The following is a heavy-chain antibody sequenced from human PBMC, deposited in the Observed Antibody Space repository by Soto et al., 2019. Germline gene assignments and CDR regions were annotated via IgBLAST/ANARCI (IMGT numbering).Heavy chain of an antibody. D-gene: IGHD3-10*01. V-gene: IGHV3-48*02. Sequence: EVQLVESGGGLVQPGGSLRLSCAASGFTFSLYSMSWVRQAPGKGLGWVSYISRSSTGIHYADSVKGRFTFSRDDATNSMHLQMNSLRDGDTAVYYCARAVTWGLDVWGQGTTVSISS. CDR1: GFTFSLYS. J-gene: IGHJ6*02. CDR2: ISRSSTGI. CDR3: ARAVTWGLDV.